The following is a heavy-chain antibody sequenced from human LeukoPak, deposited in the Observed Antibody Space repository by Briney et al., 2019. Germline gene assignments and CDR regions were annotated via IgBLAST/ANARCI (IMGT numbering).Heavy chain of an antibody. J-gene: IGHJ4*02. D-gene: IGHD3-10*01. V-gene: IGHV3-20*04. CDR2: INWNGGST. CDR1: GFTFSSYG. Sequence: GGSLRLSCAASGFTFSSYGMHWVRQAPGKGLEWVSGINWNGGSTGYADSVKGRSTISRDNAKNSLYLQMNSLRAEDTAVYYCARDFGRYFFDYWGQGTLVTVSS. CDR3: ARDFGRYFFDY.